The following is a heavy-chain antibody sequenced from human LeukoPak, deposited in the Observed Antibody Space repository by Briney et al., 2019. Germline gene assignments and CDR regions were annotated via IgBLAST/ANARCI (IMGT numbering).Heavy chain of an antibody. D-gene: IGHD1-26*01. V-gene: IGHV1-69*13. CDR2: IIPIFGTA. CDR1: GYTFTSYG. CDR3: ARERGRGFFDY. J-gene: IGHJ4*02. Sequence: ASVKVSCKASGYTFTSYGISWVRQAPGQGLEWMGGIIPIFGTANYAQKFQGRVTITADESTSTAYMELRSLRSDDTAVYYCARERGRGFFDYWGQGTLVTVSS.